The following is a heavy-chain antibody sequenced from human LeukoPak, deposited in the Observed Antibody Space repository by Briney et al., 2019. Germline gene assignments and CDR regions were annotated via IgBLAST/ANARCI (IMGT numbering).Heavy chain of an antibody. CDR1: GGSISSSSYY. Sequence: PSETLSLTCTVSGGSISSSSYYWSWIRQPPGKGLEWIGYIYYSGSTNYNPSLKSRVTISVDTSKNQFSLKLSSVTAADTAVYYCARFNSVGATNNWFDPWGQGTLVTVSS. D-gene: IGHD1-26*01. CDR3: ARFNSVGATNNWFDP. CDR2: IYYSGST. J-gene: IGHJ5*02. V-gene: IGHV4-61*01.